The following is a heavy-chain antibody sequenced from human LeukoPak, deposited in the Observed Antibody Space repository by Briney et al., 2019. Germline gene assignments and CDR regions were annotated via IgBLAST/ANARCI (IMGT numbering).Heavy chain of an antibody. V-gene: IGHV4-4*07. CDR2: IHTSGST. J-gene: IGHJ3*02. D-gene: IGHD1-26*01. CDR3: ARMVGATRCDI. Sequence: SETLSLTCTASGGSVSNYYWSWIRQPAGKGLEWIGRIHTSGSTNYDPSLKSRVTMSVDTSKSQFSLKLSSVTAADTAVYYCARMVGATRCDIWGQGTMVTVSS. CDR1: GGSVSNYY.